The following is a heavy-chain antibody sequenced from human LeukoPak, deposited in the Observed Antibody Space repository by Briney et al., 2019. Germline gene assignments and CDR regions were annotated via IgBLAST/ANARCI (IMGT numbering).Heavy chain of an antibody. CDR2: ICSSSSTI. Sequence: GGSLRLSCAASGVTFSSDSMYWVRQAPGKGLEWASYICSSSSTIYYADSVKGRFTISRNNHKNSLYLQMNSLRAEDTAVYYCARAEWELLRAYWGQGTLVTVSS. CDR3: ARAEWELLRAY. CDR1: GVTFSSDS. D-gene: IGHD1-26*01. V-gene: IGHV3-48*01. J-gene: IGHJ4*02.